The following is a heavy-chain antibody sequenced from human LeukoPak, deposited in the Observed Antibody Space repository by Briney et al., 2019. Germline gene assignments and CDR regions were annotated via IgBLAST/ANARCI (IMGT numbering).Heavy chain of an antibody. CDR2: ISSSSTYI. Sequence: GGSLRLSCTASGFTFNNYNLNWVRQAPGKGLEWVSSISSSSTYIYYADSVKGRFTVSRDNAKSSVYLQMNSLRSEDTAVYYCARPTWSYNAFAIWGRGTLVTVSS. V-gene: IGHV3-21*01. D-gene: IGHD2-15*01. J-gene: IGHJ3*02. CDR3: ARPTWSYNAFAI. CDR1: GFTFNNYN.